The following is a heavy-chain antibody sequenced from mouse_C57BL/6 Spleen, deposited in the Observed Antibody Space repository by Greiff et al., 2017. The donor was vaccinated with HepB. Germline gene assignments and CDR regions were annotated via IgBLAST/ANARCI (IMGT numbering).Heavy chain of an antibody. CDR3: ARQGAYYYWFAY. Sequence: EADGVDFSRYWMSWVRRAPGKGLEWIGEINPDSSTINYAPSLKDKFIISRDNAKNTLYLQMSKVRSEDTALYYCARQGAYYYWFAYWGQGTLVTVSA. V-gene: IGHV4-1*01. CDR1: GVDFSRYW. D-gene: IGHD1-1*01. CDR2: INPDSSTI. J-gene: IGHJ3*01.